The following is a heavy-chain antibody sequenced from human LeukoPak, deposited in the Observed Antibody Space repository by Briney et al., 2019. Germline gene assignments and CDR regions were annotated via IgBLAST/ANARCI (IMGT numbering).Heavy chain of an antibody. D-gene: IGHD3-10*01. Sequence: PGGSLRLPCAASGFTFSSYAMSWVRQAPGKGLEWVSAISGSGGSTYYADSVKGRFTISRDNSKNTLYLQMNSLRAEDTAVYYCAKGSGGSGSYFDYWGQGTLVTVSS. CDR2: ISGSGGST. CDR3: AKGSGGSGSYFDY. CDR1: GFTFSSYA. J-gene: IGHJ4*02. V-gene: IGHV3-23*01.